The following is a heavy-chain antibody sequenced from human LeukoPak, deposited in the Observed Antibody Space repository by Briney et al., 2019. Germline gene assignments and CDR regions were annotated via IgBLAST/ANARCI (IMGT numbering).Heavy chain of an antibody. CDR2: INHSGST. Sequence: PSETLSLTCAVYGGSFSGYYWSWIRQPPGKGLEWIGEINHSGSTNYNPSLKSRVTISVDTSKNQFSLKLSSVTAADTALYYCAKDTSRSGYYYGMDVWGQGTTVTVS. CDR3: AKDTSRSGYYYGMDV. CDR1: GGSFSGYY. V-gene: IGHV4-34*01. D-gene: IGHD3-10*01. J-gene: IGHJ6*02.